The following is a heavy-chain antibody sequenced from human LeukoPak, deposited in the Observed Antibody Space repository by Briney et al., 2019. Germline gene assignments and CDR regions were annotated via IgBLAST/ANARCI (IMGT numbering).Heavy chain of an antibody. CDR2: IYPGDSDT. J-gene: IGHJ4*02. CDR1: WYSFTSYW. CDR3: ARPIYSSSWYFDY. D-gene: IGHD6-13*01. Sequence: GGALEISCKGSWYSFTSYWIGWVRQVPGKGLGGMGIIYPGDSDTRHSPSFQGQVTISADKSISTAYLQWSSLKASDTAMYYCARPIYSSSWYFDYWGQGTLVTVSS. V-gene: IGHV5-51*01.